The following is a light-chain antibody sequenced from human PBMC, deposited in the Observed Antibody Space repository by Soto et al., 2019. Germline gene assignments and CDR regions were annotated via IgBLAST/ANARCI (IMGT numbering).Light chain of an antibody. CDR2: DAF. CDR1: QDIGYC. CDR3: QYSRHLPL. V-gene: IGKV1-33*01. Sequence: DIRLTQSPFSLSASVGERVTITCPASQDIGYCLYWYQHKPRKAPKLLIYDAFNFETGVPSRFSGGGSGTHFSFTISGLQPDDVATYYCQYSRHLPLVGPGTKVDSK. J-gene: IGKJ3*01.